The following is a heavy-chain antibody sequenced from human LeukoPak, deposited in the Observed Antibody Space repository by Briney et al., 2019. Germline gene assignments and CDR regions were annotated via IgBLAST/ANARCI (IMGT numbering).Heavy chain of an antibody. D-gene: IGHD2-15*01. CDR2: NSGRSTDT. CDR3: ARDSAGTCSGAGCDPDDFDY. J-gene: IGHJ4*02. CDR1: GFTFSDYY. V-gene: IGHV3-11*06. Sequence: GGSLRLSCAASGFTFSDYYMTWVRRAPGKGLEWISHNSGRSTDTNYADSVKGRFTISRDNAKNSLYLQMNSLRVEDAAVYYCARDSAGTCSGAGCDPDDFDYWGQGTLVTVPS.